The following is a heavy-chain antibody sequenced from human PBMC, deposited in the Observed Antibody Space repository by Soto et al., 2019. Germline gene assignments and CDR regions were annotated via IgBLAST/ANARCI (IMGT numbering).Heavy chain of an antibody. J-gene: IGHJ1*01. Sequence: ASVKVSCKASGYTFTSYYMHWVRQAPGQGLEWMGIINPSGGSTSYADSVEGRFTISRDNSKNTLYLQMNSLRAEDTAVYYCARDMVRGLYPEYFQHWGQGSLVTVSS. CDR1: GYTFTSYY. CDR2: INPSGGST. CDR3: ARDMVRGLYPEYFQH. D-gene: IGHD3-10*01. V-gene: IGHV1-46*04.